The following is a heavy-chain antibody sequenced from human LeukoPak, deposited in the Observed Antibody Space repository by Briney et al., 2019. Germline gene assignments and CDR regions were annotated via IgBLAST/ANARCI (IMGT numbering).Heavy chain of an antibody. V-gene: IGHV3-33*06. Sequence: PGGSLRLSCAASGFTFNIFGMHWVRQVPGNGLEWLAVLWADGNTAHYADSVKGRFTISRDSSENTLYLQMNSLRSEDTAVYYCVKESAADATLHFDYWGQGTLVTVSS. CDR3: VKESAADATLHFDY. D-gene: IGHD6-13*01. J-gene: IGHJ4*02. CDR1: GFTFNIFG. CDR2: LWADGNTA.